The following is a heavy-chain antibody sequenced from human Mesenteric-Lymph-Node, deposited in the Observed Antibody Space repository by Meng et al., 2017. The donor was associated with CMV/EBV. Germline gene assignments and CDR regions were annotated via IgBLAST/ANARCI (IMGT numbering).Heavy chain of an antibody. D-gene: IGHD3-10*01. J-gene: IGHJ4*02. Sequence: AMNWVRQAPGKRLELVSGIATSGGGIKYADSVKGRFTFSRDTSTSTLYLDMNSLRVEDTAIYYCAKGPLFAYYGSGTYVPFDSWGQGTLVTVSS. CDR2: IATSGGGI. CDR1: A. CDR3: AKGPLFAYYGSGTYVPFDS. V-gene: IGHV3-23*01.